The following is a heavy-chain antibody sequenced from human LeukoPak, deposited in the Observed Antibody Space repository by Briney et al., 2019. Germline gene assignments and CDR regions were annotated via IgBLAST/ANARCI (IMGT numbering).Heavy chain of an antibody. CDR1: GGSFSGHS. J-gene: IGHJ4*02. CDR3: ARDRFCSDGVCFKGTFDF. CDR2: INNRGST. V-gene: IGHV4-34*01. Sequence: PSETLSLTCGVSGGSFSGHSWNGIRQRPGKGLEWIGDINNRGSTSYNPSLKSAVTISVDPSKNQFSLKVHSVTAADTAIYYCARDRFCSDGVCFKGTFDFWGLGTLVIVSP. D-gene: IGHD2-8*01.